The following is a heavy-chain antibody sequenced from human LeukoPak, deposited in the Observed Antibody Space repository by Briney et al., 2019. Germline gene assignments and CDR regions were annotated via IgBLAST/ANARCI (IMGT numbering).Heavy chain of an antibody. CDR1: GYTFTSYG. D-gene: IGHD3-22*01. Sequence: ASVKVSCKASGYTFTSYGISWVRQAPGQGFEWMGWISAYNGNTNYAQKLQGRVTMTTDTSTSTAYMELRSLRSDDTAVYYCARVRNYYDSSGTPSRHYGMDVWGQGTTVTVSS. V-gene: IGHV1-18*01. CDR2: ISAYNGNT. J-gene: IGHJ6*02. CDR3: ARVRNYYDSSGTPSRHYGMDV.